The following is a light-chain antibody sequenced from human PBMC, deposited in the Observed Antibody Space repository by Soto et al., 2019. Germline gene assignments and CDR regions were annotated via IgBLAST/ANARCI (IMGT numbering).Light chain of an antibody. Sequence: EIVLTQSPGPLSLSPGERATLSCRASQSVGSSYLAWYQQKPGQAPRLLIYAASSRATGIPDRFSGSGSETDFTLTISRLEPEDFAVYYCQHYGSSLFTFGPGTKVDIK. CDR3: QHYGSSLFT. J-gene: IGKJ3*01. CDR2: AAS. V-gene: IGKV3-20*01. CDR1: QSVGSSY.